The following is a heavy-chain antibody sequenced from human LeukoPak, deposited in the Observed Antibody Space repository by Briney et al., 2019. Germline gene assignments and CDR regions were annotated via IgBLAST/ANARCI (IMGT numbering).Heavy chain of an antibody. D-gene: IGHD6-19*01. V-gene: IGHV3-23*01. CDR1: GFTFSSYW. J-gene: IGHJ4*02. CDR3: VKDSVVVAGLVNYFDY. Sequence: GGSLRLSCAASGFTFSSYWMSWVRQAPGKGLEWVSAISGSGGDTYYTDSVKGRFTVSRDNSKNTLYLQMKGLRAEDTAVYYCVKDSVVVAGLVNYFDYWGQGTLVTVSS. CDR2: ISGSGGDT.